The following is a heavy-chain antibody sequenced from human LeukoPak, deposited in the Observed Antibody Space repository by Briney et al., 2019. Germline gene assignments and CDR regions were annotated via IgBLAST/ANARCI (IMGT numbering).Heavy chain of an antibody. Sequence: GESLKISCKGSGYSFTSYWIGWVRQMPGKGLEWRGIIYPADSDTRYSPSFQGQVTISADKSITTAYLQWNSLKASDTAIYYCASPSLSSGFDYWGQGTLVTVSS. V-gene: IGHV5-51*01. D-gene: IGHD3-22*01. CDR1: GYSFTSYW. CDR2: IYPADSDT. CDR3: ASPSLSSGFDY. J-gene: IGHJ4*02.